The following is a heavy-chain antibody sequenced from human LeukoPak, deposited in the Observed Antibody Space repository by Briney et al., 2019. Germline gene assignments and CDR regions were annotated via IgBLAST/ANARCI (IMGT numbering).Heavy chain of an antibody. CDR1: GGTFSSYA. Sequence: ASVKVSCKASGGTFSSYAISWVRQAPGQGLEWMGGIIPIFGTANYAQKFQGRVTITADESTSTAYLELSSLRSEDTAVYYCARDITMVRGVTYYFDYWGQGTLVTVSS. V-gene: IGHV1-69*13. D-gene: IGHD3-10*01. CDR3: ARDITMVRGVTYYFDY. CDR2: IIPIFGTA. J-gene: IGHJ4*02.